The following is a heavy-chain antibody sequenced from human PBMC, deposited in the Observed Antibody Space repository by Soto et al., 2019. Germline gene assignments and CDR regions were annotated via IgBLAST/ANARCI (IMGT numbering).Heavy chain of an antibody. V-gene: IGHV4-61*01. Sequence: QVQLQESGPGLVKPSETLSLTCSVSGDSVSSGNYYWSWIRQPPGKGLEWIGYIYYSGSTNYNPSLKSRVTISLDTSENQFSLKLTSVTAADTAVYYCARANIAAAGTHYSWGQGTLVTVSS. CDR3: ARANIAAAGTHYS. J-gene: IGHJ4*02. CDR2: IYYSGST. CDR1: GDSVSSGNYY. D-gene: IGHD6-13*01.